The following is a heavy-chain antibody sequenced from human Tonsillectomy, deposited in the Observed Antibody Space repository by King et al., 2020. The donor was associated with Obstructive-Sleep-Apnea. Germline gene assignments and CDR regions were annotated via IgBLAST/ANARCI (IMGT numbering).Heavy chain of an antibody. CDR3: AEDRALYCGGACGGVYYYGMDV. Sequence: VQLVESGGGVVQPGRSLRLSCAASGFTFSSYGMHWVRQAPGKGLEWVAVISYDGSNKYYADSVKGRFTISRDNSKNTLYLQMNSLRAEDTAVYYCAEDRALYCGGACGGVYYYGMDVWGQGTTVTVSS. D-gene: IGHD2-21*02. CDR2: ISYDGSNK. CDR1: GFTFSSYG. J-gene: IGHJ6*02. V-gene: IGHV3-30*18.